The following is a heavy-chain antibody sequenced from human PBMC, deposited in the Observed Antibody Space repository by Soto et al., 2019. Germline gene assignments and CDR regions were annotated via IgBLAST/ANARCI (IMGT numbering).Heavy chain of an antibody. D-gene: IGHD4-17*01. Sequence: QVQLVESGGGVVQPGRSLRLSCAASGFTFSSYGMHWVRQAPGKGLECVAVISYDGNNKYYADSVKGRFTISRDNFKNTLYLQMDSLRAEDTAMYYCAKDHLETTVTTPSYWGQGPLVTVSS. V-gene: IGHV3-30*18. CDR3: AKDHLETTVTTPSY. CDR2: ISYDGNNK. CDR1: GFTFSSYG. J-gene: IGHJ4*02.